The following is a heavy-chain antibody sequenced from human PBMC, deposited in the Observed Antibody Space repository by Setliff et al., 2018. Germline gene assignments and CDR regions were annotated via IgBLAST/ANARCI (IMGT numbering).Heavy chain of an antibody. V-gene: IGHV3-74*01. J-gene: IGHJ6*03. D-gene: IGHD3-3*01. Sequence: GGSLRLSCAASGFTFSSYWMHWVRQAPGKGLVWFSRINSDGSSTSYADSVKGRFTISRDNAKNTLYLQMNSLRAEDTAVYYCARDGGLLQFLEWSRSYMDVWGKGTTVTVSS. CDR1: GFTFSSYW. CDR3: ARDGGLLQFLEWSRSYMDV. CDR2: INSDGSST.